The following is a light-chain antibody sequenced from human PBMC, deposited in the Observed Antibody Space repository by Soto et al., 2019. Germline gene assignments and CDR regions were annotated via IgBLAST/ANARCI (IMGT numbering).Light chain of an antibody. J-gene: IGKJ5*01. CDR3: QQYNDWPPIT. CDR1: QSVSNN. Sequence: EIVMTQSPATLSVSPGERATLSCRASQSVSNNLAWYQQKPCQAPRLLIYYASTSATGIPARFSGSGSGTEFTLTITSLQSEDFALYYWQQYNDWPPITFGQGTRLEIK. V-gene: IGKV3-15*01. CDR2: YAS.